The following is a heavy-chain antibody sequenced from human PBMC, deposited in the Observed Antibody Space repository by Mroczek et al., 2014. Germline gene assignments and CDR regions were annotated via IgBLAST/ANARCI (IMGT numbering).Heavy chain of an antibody. J-gene: IGHJ4*02. CDR1: GFTFSSYV. V-gene: IGHV3-33*01. CDR3: ARDPINAFSYRSSWIDH. Sequence: QVQLVQSGGGVVQPGRSLRLSCAASGFTFSSYVMHWVRQAPGKGLEWVAVTWYDGRNKKYAHSVKGRFTIARDNSKNTLYLQMDSLRAEDTAVYYCARDPINAFSYRSSWIDHWGQGTLVTVSS. D-gene: IGHD6-13*01. CDR2: TWYDGRNK.